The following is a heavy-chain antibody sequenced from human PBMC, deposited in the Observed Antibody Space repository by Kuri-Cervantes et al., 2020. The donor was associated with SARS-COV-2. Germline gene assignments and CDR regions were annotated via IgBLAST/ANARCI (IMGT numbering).Heavy chain of an antibody. CDR3: ARDPGGLDAFDI. D-gene: IGHD4-23*01. CDR1: GYTFTGYY. V-gene: IGHV1-2*06. Sequence: ASVKVSCKASGYTFTGYYMYWVRQAPGQGLEWMGRINPNSGGTNYAQKFQGRVTMTRDTSISTAYMELSRLRSDDTAVYYCARDPGGLDAFDIWGQGTMVTVSS. CDR2: INPNSGGT. J-gene: IGHJ3*02.